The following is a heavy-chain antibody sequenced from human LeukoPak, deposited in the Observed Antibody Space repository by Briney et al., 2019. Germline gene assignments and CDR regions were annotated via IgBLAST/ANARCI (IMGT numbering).Heavy chain of an antibody. V-gene: IGHV1-69*05. CDR2: IIPIFGTA. D-gene: IGHD3-3*01. Sequence: SVKVSCKASGGTFSSYAISWVRQAPGQGLEWMGGIIPIFGTANYAQKFQGRVTITTDESTSTAYMELSSLRSEDTAVYYCPTSSRITIFGVETYNWFDPWGQGTLVTVSS. CDR1: GGTFSSYA. J-gene: IGHJ5*02. CDR3: PTSSRITIFGVETYNWFDP.